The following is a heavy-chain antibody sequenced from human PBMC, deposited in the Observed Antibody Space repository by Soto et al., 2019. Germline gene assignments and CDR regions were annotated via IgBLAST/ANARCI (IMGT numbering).Heavy chain of an antibody. J-gene: IGHJ4*02. D-gene: IGHD5-12*01. CDR2: IYYSGST. Sequence: QLQLQESGPGLVKPSETLSLTCTVSGGSISSSSYYWGWIRQPPGKGLEWIGSIYYSGSTYYNPSLKSRVTISVDTSKNQFSLKLSSVTAADTAVYYCARGGYSGTTERQPFDYWGQGTLVTVSS. V-gene: IGHV4-39*01. CDR3: ARGGYSGTTERQPFDY. CDR1: GGSISSSSYY.